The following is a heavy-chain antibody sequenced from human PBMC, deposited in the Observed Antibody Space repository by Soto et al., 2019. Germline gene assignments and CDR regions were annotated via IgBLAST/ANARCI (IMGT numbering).Heavy chain of an antibody. D-gene: IGHD1-26*01. Sequence: VGSLRLSCAASGFTFSTYTMNWFRQAPGKGLEWVSAITGGSNTYYANSVKGRFTISRDNSKKTLYLQMNSLRVEDTAVYYCAKGSGSHCDYFDYWGRGTLVTVSS. V-gene: IGHV3-23*01. CDR2: ITGGSNT. CDR1: GFTFSTYT. CDR3: AKGSGSHCDYFDY. J-gene: IGHJ4*02.